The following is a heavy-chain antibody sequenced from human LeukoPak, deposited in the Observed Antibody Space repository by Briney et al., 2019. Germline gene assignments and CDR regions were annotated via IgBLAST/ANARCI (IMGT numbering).Heavy chain of an antibody. V-gene: IGHV4-59*01. Sequence: SETLSLTCTVSGGSISSYYWSRIRQPPGKGLEWIGYIYYSGSTNYNPSLKSRVTISVDTSKNQFSLKLSFVTAADTAVYYCARPANYYGSGSDAFDIWGQGTMVTVSS. CDR1: GGSISSYY. J-gene: IGHJ3*02. CDR2: IYYSGST. CDR3: ARPANYYGSGSDAFDI. D-gene: IGHD3-10*01.